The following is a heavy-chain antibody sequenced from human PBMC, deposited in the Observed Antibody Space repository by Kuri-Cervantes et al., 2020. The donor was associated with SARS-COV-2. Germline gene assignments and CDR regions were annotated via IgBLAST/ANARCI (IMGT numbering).Heavy chain of an antibody. CDR1: GGTYTTHA. CDR2: IIPIFGTI. Sequence: SVKVSCKAPGGTYTTHAFSWVRQAPGQGLEWMGGIIPIFGTIRYEQRFQGRLTIAADENTNTAYMELSSLRSEDTAIYYCAKFRAGAVATGPDDLDYWGQGTQVTVSS. CDR3: AKFRAGAVATGPDDLDY. D-gene: IGHD6-19*01. V-gene: IGHV1-69*13. J-gene: IGHJ4*02.